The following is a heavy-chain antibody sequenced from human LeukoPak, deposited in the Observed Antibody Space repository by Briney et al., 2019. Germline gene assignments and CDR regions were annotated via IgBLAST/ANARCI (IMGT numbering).Heavy chain of an antibody. CDR3: AKDPLLRYFVAGRNQTII. CDR1: AFTFSSYS. V-gene: IGHV3-21*04. D-gene: IGHD3-9*01. Sequence: GGSLRLSCAGSAFTFSSYSMNWVRQAPGKGLEWVSSISGSSSDIYYADSVKGRFTISRDNSKNTLYLQMNSLRAEDTAVYYCAKDPLLRYFVAGRNQTIIWGQGTMVTVSS. J-gene: IGHJ3*02. CDR2: ISGSSSDI.